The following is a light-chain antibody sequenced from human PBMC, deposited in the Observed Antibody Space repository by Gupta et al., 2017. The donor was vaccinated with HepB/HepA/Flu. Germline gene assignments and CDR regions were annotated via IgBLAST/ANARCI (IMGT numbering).Light chain of an antibody. CDR2: LGS. CDR1: QSRLHSNGYNY. CDR3: TQQLQTPWT. V-gene: IGKV2-28*01. J-gene: IGKJ1*01. Sequence: IVMTQSPLYLPVTPGEPASISCRSSQSRLHSNGYNYLDWYLQKPGQSPQLLIYLGSTRASGVPDRFSGSGSGTDFTLKISRGEAEDVGVYYCTQQLQTPWTFGQGTKVEIK.